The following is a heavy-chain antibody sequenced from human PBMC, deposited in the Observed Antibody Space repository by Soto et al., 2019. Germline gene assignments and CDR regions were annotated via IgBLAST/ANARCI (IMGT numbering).Heavy chain of an antibody. V-gene: IGHV4-59*08. CDR2: IYSSGST. CDR1: SGSVSTYY. D-gene: IGHD1-26*01. CDR3: ARLVASYYYFDS. Sequence: SETLSLTCTVSSGSVSTYYWSWIRQPPGKGLEWIGYIYSSGSTNYNPSLKSRLTMSVDTSKNQFSLKLSSVTAADTAVYYCARLVASYYYFDSWGQGTLVTVSS. J-gene: IGHJ4*02.